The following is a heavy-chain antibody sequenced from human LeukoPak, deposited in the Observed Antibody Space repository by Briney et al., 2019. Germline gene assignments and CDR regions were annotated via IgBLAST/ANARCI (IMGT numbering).Heavy chain of an antibody. CDR1: GESFSGNF. J-gene: IGHJ4*02. D-gene: IGHD1-26*01. CDR2: IDNNGIT. Sequence: PSETLSLTCAVSGESFSGNFWTWIRQSPGKGLEWIGEIDNNGITNYNPSLKSRVTMSVNTTRKRFSLRLTSESAADTGVYYCARGCGGAKAFYFDYWGQGSLVTVSS. CDR3: ARGCGGAKAFYFDY. V-gene: IGHV4-34*01.